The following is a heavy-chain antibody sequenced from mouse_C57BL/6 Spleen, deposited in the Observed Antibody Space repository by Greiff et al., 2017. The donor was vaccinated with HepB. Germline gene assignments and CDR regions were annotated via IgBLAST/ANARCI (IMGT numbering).Heavy chain of an antibody. Sequence: QVQLQQSWAELVRPGASVKLSCKASGYTFTDYYINWVKQRPGQGLEWIARIYPGSGNTYYNEKFKGKATLTAEKSSSTAYMQLSSLTSEDSAVYFCARDGYDAMDYWGQGTSVTVSS. CDR2: IYPGSGNT. CDR1: GYTFTDYY. CDR3: ARDGYDAMDY. V-gene: IGHV1-76*01. D-gene: IGHD2-3*01. J-gene: IGHJ4*01.